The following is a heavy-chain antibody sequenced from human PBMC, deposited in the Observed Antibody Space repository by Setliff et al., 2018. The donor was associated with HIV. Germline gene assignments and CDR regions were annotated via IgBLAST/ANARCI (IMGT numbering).Heavy chain of an antibody. CDR3: ARGRHIEATIPPDH. D-gene: IGHD5-12*01. CDR1: GGSFSDYY. J-gene: IGHJ4*02. Sequence: SETLSLTCTVSGGSFSDYYWTWIRQPPNEGLEWIGEINDRGNTNYMPSLRSRVTISVDTSKNQFSLKLTSVTAADSAIYYCARGRHIEATIPPDHWGQGTLVTVSS. V-gene: IGHV4-34*01. CDR2: INDRGNT.